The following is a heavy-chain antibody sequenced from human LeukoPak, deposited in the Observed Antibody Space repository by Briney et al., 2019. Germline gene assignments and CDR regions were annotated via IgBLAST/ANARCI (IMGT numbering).Heavy chain of an antibody. Sequence: GGSLRLSCAASGFTFDDYAMHWVQQAPGKGLEWVSGISWNSGSIGYADSVKGRFTISGDKAKNSLYLQMNSLRVEDTAVYYCARDTKYALDNWGQGTLVTVSS. CDR3: ARDTKYALDN. CDR2: ISWNSGSI. D-gene: IGHD2-2*01. V-gene: IGHV3-9*01. CDR1: GFTFDDYA. J-gene: IGHJ4*02.